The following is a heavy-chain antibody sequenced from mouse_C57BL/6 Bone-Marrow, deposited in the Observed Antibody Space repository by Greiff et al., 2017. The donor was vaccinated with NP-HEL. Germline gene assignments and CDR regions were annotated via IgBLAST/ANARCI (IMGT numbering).Heavy chain of an antibody. CDR3: TSLWAMDY. Sequence: EVQLQQSGAELVRPGASVKLSCTASGFNIKDDYMHWVKQRPEQGLEGIGWIDPENGDTEYASKFQGKATITADTSSNTAYLQLSSLTSEDTAVYYCTSLWAMDYWGQGTSVTVSS. J-gene: IGHJ4*01. CDR1: GFNIKDDY. V-gene: IGHV14-4*01. CDR2: IDPENGDT. D-gene: IGHD1-1*02.